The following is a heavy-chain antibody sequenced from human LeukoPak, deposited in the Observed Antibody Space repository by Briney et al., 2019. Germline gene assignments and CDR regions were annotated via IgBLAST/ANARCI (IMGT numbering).Heavy chain of an antibody. D-gene: IGHD4-23*01. CDR3: ARERNAGGNSNLDAFDI. J-gene: IGHJ3*02. V-gene: IGHV4-30-4*01. Sequence: PSETLSLTCTVSGGSISSGDYYWSWIRQPPGKGLEWIGYIYYSGSTYYNPSLKSRVTISVDTSKNQFSLKLSSVTAADTAVYYCARERNAGGNSNLDAFDIWGQGTMATVSS. CDR2: IYYSGST. CDR1: GGSISSGDYY.